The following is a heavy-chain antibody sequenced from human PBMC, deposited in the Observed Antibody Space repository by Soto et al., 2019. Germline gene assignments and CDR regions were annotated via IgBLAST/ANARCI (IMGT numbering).Heavy chain of an antibody. CDR1: GGSISSISYY. CDR3: ARHVCX. Sequence: SDTLSLTCTVSGGSISSISYYWGWIRQPPGKGMELIGSIYYSGGTYYNPSLKSRVTISVDTSKNQFSLKLSSVTAADTAVYYSARHVCXWGQGTLVTVSX. V-gene: IGHV4-39*01. CDR2: IYYSGGT. D-gene: IGHD2-8*01. J-gene: IGHJ4*02.